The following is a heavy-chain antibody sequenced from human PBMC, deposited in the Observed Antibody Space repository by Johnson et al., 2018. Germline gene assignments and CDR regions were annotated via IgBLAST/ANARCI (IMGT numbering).Heavy chain of an antibody. CDR3: ARLTGVSGSPSGY. J-gene: IGHJ4*02. V-gene: IGHV1-69*01. CDR1: GGPLRNYA. D-gene: IGHD3-10*01. Sequence: QVQLVQSGAEVQKPGSSVKVSCKASGGPLRNYAISWVRQAPGQGLEWMGGTVPISVTTNYAQKFRKRLTFIAEESTTTVYMEWRRLRSEGTAVYCCARLTGVSGSPSGYWGQGTLVIVSS. CDR2: TVPISVTT.